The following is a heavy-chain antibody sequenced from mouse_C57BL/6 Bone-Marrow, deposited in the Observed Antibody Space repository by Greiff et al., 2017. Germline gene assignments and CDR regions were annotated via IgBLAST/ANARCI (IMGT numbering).Heavy chain of an antibody. CDR3: TNYYYGSSPYFDY. J-gene: IGHJ2*01. Sequence: VQVVESGAELVRPGASVTLSCKASGYTFTDYEMHWVKQTPVHGLEWIGAIDPETGGTAYNQKFKGKAILTADKSSSTAYMELRSLTSEDSAVYYCTNYYYGSSPYFDYWGQGTTLTVSS. V-gene: IGHV1-15*01. CDR1: GYTFTDYE. CDR2: IDPETGGT. D-gene: IGHD1-1*01.